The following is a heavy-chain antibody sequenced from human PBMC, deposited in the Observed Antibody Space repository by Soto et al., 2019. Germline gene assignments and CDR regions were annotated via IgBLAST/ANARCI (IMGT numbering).Heavy chain of an antibody. V-gene: IGHV5-51*01. D-gene: IGHD6-19*01. CDR1: GYSFTSYW. J-gene: IGHJ4*02. Sequence: GESLKISCNGSGYSFTSYWIGWVRQMPGKGLERMGIIYPGDSDTRYSPSFQGQVTISADKSITTTYLQWSSLKASDTAIYYCARLFDTSGWYDYWGQGTLVTVSS. CDR2: IYPGDSDT. CDR3: ARLFDTSGWYDY.